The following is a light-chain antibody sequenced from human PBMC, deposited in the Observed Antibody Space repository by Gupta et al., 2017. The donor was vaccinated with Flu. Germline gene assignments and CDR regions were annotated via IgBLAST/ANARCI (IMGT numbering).Light chain of an antibody. Sequence: EIVSTQSPGTLSLSPGDRATLSCRASQSVSSSYVAWYQQKPRQAPRLLLYGASSRAAGLPDRFSSGGSATDFTLTISRLEPEDVAVYYCQQNGSSPLTFGHGTKVDIK. CDR3: QQNGSSPLT. J-gene: IGKJ3*01. V-gene: IGKV3-20*01. CDR1: QSVSSSY. CDR2: GAS.